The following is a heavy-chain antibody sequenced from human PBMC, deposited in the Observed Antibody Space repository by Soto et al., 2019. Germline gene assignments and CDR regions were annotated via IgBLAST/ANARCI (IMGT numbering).Heavy chain of an antibody. CDR3: ARRYGASFDY. D-gene: IGHD4-17*01. J-gene: IGHJ4*02. CDR2: IYDSGST. Sequence: QVQLQESGPGLVKPSETLSLTCTVSGGSISSYYWSWIRQPPGKGLEWIGYIYDSGSTNYNPSLKRRVTISVDTSKNQCSLKLSSVTAADTAVYYCARRYGASFDYWGQGTLVTVSS. V-gene: IGHV4-59*01. CDR1: GGSISSYY.